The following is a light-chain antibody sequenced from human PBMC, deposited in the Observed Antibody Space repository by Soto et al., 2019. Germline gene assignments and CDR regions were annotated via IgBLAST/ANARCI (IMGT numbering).Light chain of an antibody. CDR3: QQLNIYPLT. Sequence: DTQMTQSPSSLSASVGDRVAITCRASHSIRSYLNWYQQKPGKAPNLLIFAASSLQSGVPSRFSGSGSGTEFTLTIDSLQPEDFATYYCQQLNIYPLTFGPGTKVDIK. V-gene: IGKV1-17*01. CDR1: HSIRSY. CDR2: AAS. J-gene: IGKJ3*01.